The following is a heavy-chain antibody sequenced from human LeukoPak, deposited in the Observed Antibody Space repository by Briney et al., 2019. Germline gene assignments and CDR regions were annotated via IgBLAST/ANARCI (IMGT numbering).Heavy chain of an antibody. D-gene: IGHD1-7*01. CDR3: ARTRNYNFEN. CDR2: ISAYNGNT. Sequence: ASVKVSCKASGYTFTSYGISWVRQAPGQGLEWMGWISAYNGNTNYAQKLQGRVTMTTDTSTTTIYMELSSLRSEDTAMFYCARTRNYNFENWGQGTLVTVSS. J-gene: IGHJ4*02. V-gene: IGHV1-18*01. CDR1: GYTFTSYG.